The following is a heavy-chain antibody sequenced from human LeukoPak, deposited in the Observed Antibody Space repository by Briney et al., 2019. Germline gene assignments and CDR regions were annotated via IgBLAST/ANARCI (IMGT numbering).Heavy chain of an antibody. J-gene: IGHJ6*04. CDR1: GFTFSSYA. V-gene: IGHV3-23*01. Sequence: GGSLRLSCAASGFTFSSYAMSWVRQAPGKGLEWASAISGSGGSTYYADSVKGRFTISRDNSKNTLYLQMNSLRAEDTAVYYCATKGNKYDFWSGYQLDVWGKGTTVTVSS. CDR3: ATKGNKYDFWSGYQLDV. D-gene: IGHD3-3*01. CDR2: ISGSGGST.